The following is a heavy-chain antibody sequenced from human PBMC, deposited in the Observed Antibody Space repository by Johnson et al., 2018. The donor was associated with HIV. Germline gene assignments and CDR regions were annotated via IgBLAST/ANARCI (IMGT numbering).Heavy chain of an antibody. D-gene: IGHD3-10*01. CDR1: GFTFSSYG. CDR3: AKDRGLSAFDI. V-gene: IGHV3-30*18. Sequence: QVQLVESGGGVVQPGRSLRLSCAASGFTFSSYGMHRVRQAPGKGLEWVAVISYDGSNKYYADSVKGRFTISRDNSKNTLYLQMNSLRAEDTAVYYCAKDRGLSAFDIWGQGTMVTVSS. J-gene: IGHJ3*02. CDR2: ISYDGSNK.